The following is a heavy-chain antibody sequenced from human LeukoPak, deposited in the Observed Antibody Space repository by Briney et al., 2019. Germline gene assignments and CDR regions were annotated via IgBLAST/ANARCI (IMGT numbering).Heavy chain of an antibody. Sequence: SETLSLTCTVSGASISSQYWSWIRQSPGKGLEWIGNVHYGGSTNYNPSFSSRVAISMLPSENQFSLMLSFVTSADTALYYCARSEGGGYSAQLGYWGQGTLVTVSS. CDR3: ARSEGGGYSAQLGY. D-gene: IGHD5-18*01. V-gene: IGHV4-59*11. CDR2: VHYGGST. CDR1: GASISSQY. J-gene: IGHJ4*02.